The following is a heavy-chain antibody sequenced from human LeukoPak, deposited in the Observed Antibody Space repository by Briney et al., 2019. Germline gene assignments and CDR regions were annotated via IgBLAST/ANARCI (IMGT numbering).Heavy chain of an antibody. CDR1: GFTFNRCW. Sequence: GGSLRLSCVVSGFTFNRCWMNWVRQAPGKGLEWVSSISSSSSYIYYADSVKGRFTISRDNAKNSLYLQMNSLRAEDTAVYYCARDTSSPGGGNYYGMDVWGQGTTVTVSS. CDR2: ISSSSSYI. D-gene: IGHD6-6*01. CDR3: ARDTSSPGGGNYYGMDV. J-gene: IGHJ6*02. V-gene: IGHV3-21*01.